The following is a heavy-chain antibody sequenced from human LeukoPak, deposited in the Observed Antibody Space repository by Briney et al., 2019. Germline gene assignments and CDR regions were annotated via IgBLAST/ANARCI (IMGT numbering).Heavy chain of an antibody. V-gene: IGHV3-11*04. J-gene: IGHJ4*02. Sequence: GGSLRLSCAASGFTFSDYYMSWIRQAPGKGLVWVSYISSSSSTISYADSARGRFTISRDNAKNSLYLQMNSLRAEDTAVYYCARGQWLTNYYFDYWGQGTLVTVSS. CDR3: ARGQWLTNYYFDY. CDR1: GFTFSDYY. D-gene: IGHD6-19*01. CDR2: ISSSSSTI.